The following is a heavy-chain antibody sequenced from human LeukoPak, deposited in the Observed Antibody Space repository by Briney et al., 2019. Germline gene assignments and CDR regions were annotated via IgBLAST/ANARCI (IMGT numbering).Heavy chain of an antibody. V-gene: IGHV1-69*13. D-gene: IGHD5-18*01. CDR1: GGTFSSYA. CDR2: IIPIFGTA. CDR3: ARDPLTAMVTEGAYYYGMDV. J-gene: IGHJ6*02. Sequence: SVKVSCKASGGTFSSYAISWVRQAPGQGLEWIGGIIPIFGTANYAQKFQGRVTITADESTSTAYMELSSLRSEDTAVYYCARDPLTAMVTEGAYYYGMDVWGQGTTVTVSS.